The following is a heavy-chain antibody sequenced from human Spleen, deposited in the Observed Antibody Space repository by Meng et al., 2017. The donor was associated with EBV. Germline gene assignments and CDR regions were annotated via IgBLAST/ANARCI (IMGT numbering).Heavy chain of an antibody. CDR1: GHSFSSYG. CDR3: ATVGYSRYDHFDY. V-gene: IGHV1-69*01. CDR2: IIPLFGTT. Sequence: QGRLVQDGAEAKKPGPSVKVSCKASGHSFSSYGFNWVRQAPGQRLEWMGGIIPLFGTTHYAQKFQGRVTITADESTSTVYMQLNSLRADDTAVYYCATVGYSRYDHFDYWGQGTLVTVSS. D-gene: IGHD5-12*01. J-gene: IGHJ4*02.